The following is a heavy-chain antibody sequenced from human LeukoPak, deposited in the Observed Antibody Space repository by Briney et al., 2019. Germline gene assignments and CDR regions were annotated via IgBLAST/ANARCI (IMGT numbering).Heavy chain of an antibody. Sequence: GGSLRLSCAASGFTFSGYAMSWARQAPGKGLEWVSAITNSGGSTYYADSVKGRFTISRDNSKSTLYLQMNSLTAEDTAVYYCAKRYYYGSGSFDYWGQGTLVTVSS. D-gene: IGHD3-10*01. V-gene: IGHV3-23*01. CDR3: AKRYYYGSGSFDY. J-gene: IGHJ4*02. CDR2: ITNSGGST. CDR1: GFTFSGYA.